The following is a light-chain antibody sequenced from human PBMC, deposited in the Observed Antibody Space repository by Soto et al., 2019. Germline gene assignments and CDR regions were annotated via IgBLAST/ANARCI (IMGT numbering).Light chain of an antibody. J-gene: IGKJ1*01. V-gene: IGKV3-20*01. CDR1: QSVSSSY. Sequence: EIVLTQSPGTLSLSTGERATLSCRASQSVSSSYLAWYQQKPGQAPRLLIYGASSRATGVPDRFSGSGSGTDFTLTISRLEPEDFAVYYCHHYGSSTGTFGQGTKVEIK. CDR2: GAS. CDR3: HHYGSSTGT.